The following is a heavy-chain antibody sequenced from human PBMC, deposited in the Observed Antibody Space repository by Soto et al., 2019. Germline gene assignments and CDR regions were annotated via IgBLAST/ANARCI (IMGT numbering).Heavy chain of an antibody. CDR3: ASSSSGWLFDY. CDR1: GFTFSSYA. V-gene: IGHV3-23*01. Sequence: EVQLLESGGGLVQPGGSLRLSCAASGFTFSSYAMNWVRQAPGKGLEWVSVISGSGDSTYYTHSVKGRFTISRDNSKNTLYLQMNSLRAEDTAVYYCASSSSGWLFDYWGQGTLVTVSS. D-gene: IGHD6-19*01. CDR2: ISGSGDST. J-gene: IGHJ4*02.